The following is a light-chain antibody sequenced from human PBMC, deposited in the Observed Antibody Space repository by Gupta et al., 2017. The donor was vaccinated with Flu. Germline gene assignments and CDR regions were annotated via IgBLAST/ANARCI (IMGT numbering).Light chain of an antibody. V-gene: IGKV2D-29*02. CDR2: ERS. CDR1: QSLLHSDGDTY. J-gene: IGKJ5*01. Sequence: DIVLTQSPLSLSVTPGQSASISCKSSQSLLHSDGDTYLFWYLQRPGQSPQLLIYERSKRISGVPDRSTGGASGTEFTLKIRLVEAEDVRIYYIRQTVQLPDTFGQGTQLDIK. CDR3: RQTVQLPDT.